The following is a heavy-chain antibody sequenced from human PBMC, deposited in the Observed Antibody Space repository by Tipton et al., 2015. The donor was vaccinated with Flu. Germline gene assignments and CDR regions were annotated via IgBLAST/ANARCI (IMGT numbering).Heavy chain of an antibody. J-gene: IGHJ4*02. CDR1: GYTFTSYG. Sequence: QLVQSGAEVKKPGASVKVSCKASGYTFTSYGISWVRQAPGQGLEWMGWISAYNGNTNYAQKLQGRDAMTTDTSTSTAYMELRSLRSDDTAVYYCARREEGYYYGSGYYWGQGTLVTVSS. CDR3: ARREEGYYYGSGYY. V-gene: IGHV1-18*01. CDR2: ISAYNGNT. D-gene: IGHD3-10*01.